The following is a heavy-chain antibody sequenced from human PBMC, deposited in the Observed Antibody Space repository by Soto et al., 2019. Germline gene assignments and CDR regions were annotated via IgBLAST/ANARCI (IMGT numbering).Heavy chain of an antibody. V-gene: IGHV1-69*12. CDR1: GGTFSSYA. CDR3: ARLPLPVAGKPYFAY. CDR2: IIPIFGTA. J-gene: IGHJ4*02. D-gene: IGHD6-19*01. Sequence: QVQLVQSGAEVKKPGSSVKVSCKASGGTFSSYAISWVRQAPGQGREWMGGIIPIFGTANYAQKFQGSVTITADESTCTAYMELTSLRSEDTAVYYCARLPLPVAGKPYFAYWGEGTLVTVSS.